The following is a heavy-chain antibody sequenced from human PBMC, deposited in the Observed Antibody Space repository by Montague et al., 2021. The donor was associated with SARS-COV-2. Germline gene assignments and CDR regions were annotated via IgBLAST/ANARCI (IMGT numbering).Heavy chain of an antibody. J-gene: IGHJ3*02. D-gene: IGHD3-9*01. CDR3: ARGRPVQGSFRHFDSISSGALDI. V-gene: IGHV4-34*01. CDR2: INQGGAP. CDR1: RGSFSNYY. Sequence: SETLSLMCAVSRGSFSNYYWTWIRQSPGKGLEWIGEINQGGAPNYTPSLKSRVTISLDTSKKQISLKLNSVTVADTAVFFCARGRPVQGSFRHFDSISSGALDIWGQGTTVTVSS.